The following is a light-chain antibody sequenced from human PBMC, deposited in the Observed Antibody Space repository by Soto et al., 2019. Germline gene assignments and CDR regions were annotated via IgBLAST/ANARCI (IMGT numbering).Light chain of an antibody. J-gene: IGKJ5*01. CDR2: KAS. CDR3: QQYNSYSIT. V-gene: IGKV1-5*03. CDR1: QSISSW. Sequence: IPLTQSHSSLSASLGYRFTITGRASQSISSWLAWYQQKPGKAPKLLIYKASSLESGVTSRFSGSGSGTEFTLTISSLQPDDFATYYCQQYNSYSITFGQGTRLEIK.